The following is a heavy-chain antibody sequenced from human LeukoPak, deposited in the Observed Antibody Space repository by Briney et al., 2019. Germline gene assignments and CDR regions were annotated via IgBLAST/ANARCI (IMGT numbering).Heavy chain of an antibody. D-gene: IGHD2-2*01. CDR3: AKDIVVVPAAPGY. CDR2: IRYDGSNK. J-gene: IGHJ4*02. CDR1: GFTFSSQP. V-gene: IGHV3-30*02. Sequence: GGSLRLSCAASGFTFSSQPMHWVRQAPGKGLEWVAFIRYDGSNKYYSDSVKGRFTISRDNSKNTLYLQMNSLRDEDTAVYYCAKDIVVVPAAPGYWGQGTLVTVSS.